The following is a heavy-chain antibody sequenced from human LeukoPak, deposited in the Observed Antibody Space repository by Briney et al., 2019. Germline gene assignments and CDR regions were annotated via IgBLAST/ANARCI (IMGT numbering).Heavy chain of an antibody. J-gene: IGHJ4*02. CDR2: ISWDGGST. D-gene: IGHD4-23*01. CDR3: AKGRLGGLIDY. CDR1: GFTFDDYA. Sequence: GGSLRLSCAASGFTFDDYAMHWVRQAPGKGLEWVSLISWDGGSTYYADSVKGRFTMSRDNTRNSLYLQMNGLRTEDTAFYYCAKGRLGGLIDYWGQGTLVTVSS. V-gene: IGHV3-43*01.